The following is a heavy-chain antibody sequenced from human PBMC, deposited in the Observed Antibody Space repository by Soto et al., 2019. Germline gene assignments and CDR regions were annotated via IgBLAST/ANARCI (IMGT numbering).Heavy chain of an antibody. CDR3: ATAGYSYGYWTGVPTGGFHI. D-gene: IGHD5-18*01. CDR1: GFTFSSYA. Sequence: VSLRLSCSGSGFTFSSYAMSWVRQAPGKGLEWVSIITSDGRTYYADSVKGRFTISRDNSKNTLYLQMNSLRAEDTAVYYCATAGYSYGYWTGVPTGGFHIWAQGTMV. CDR2: ITSDGRT. V-gene: IGHV3-23*01. J-gene: IGHJ3*02.